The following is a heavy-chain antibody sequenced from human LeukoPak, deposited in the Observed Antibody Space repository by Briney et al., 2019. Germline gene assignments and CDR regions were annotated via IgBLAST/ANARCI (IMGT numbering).Heavy chain of an antibody. Sequence: GGSLRLSCVASGFTLSTYGMHWVRQAPGKGLEWVAFIRYDGSDKFYGDSVKGRFTTSRDNSKNTLYLQMSRLRVEDTAVYYCAEDLDCSGGTCHKAFDCWGQGTLVTVSS. CDR1: GFTLSTYG. J-gene: IGHJ4*02. D-gene: IGHD2-15*01. CDR3: AEDLDCSGGTCHKAFDC. CDR2: IRYDGSDK. V-gene: IGHV3-30*02.